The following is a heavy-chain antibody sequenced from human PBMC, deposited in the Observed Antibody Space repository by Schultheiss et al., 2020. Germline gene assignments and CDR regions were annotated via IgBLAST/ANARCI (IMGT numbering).Heavy chain of an antibody. D-gene: IGHD5-24*01. J-gene: IGHJ6*03. CDR1: GFTFSSYS. CDR2: ITSSSTSI. Sequence: GGSLRLSCAASGFTFSSYSVNWVRQAPGKGLEWVSYITSSSTSIYYADSVKGRFIISRDDSKNTLYLQMNSLKAEDTAVYYCARDHGYNSYYYYNMDVWGKGTTVTVSS. CDR3: ARDHGYNSYYYYNMDV. V-gene: IGHV3-21*05.